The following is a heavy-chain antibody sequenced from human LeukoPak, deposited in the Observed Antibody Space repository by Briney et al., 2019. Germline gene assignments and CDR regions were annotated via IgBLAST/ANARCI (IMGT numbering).Heavy chain of an antibody. J-gene: IGHJ6*03. CDR3: ARDGAAAGTGLYMDV. CDR2: INPNSGGT. CDR1: GYTFTGYY. V-gene: IGHV1-2*02. D-gene: IGHD6-13*01. Sequence: ASVKVSCKASGYTFTGYYMHWVRQAPGQGLEWMGWINPNSGGTNYAQKFQGRVTMTRDTSISTAYMELSRLRSDDTAVYYCARDGAAAGTGLYMDVWGKGTTVTVSS.